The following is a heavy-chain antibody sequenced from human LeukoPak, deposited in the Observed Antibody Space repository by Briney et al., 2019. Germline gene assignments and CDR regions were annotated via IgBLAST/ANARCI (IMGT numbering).Heavy chain of an antibody. CDR3: ARERRYCSSTSCLNWFDP. V-gene: IGHV4-39*07. CDR2: IYYSGST. Sequence: PSETLSLTCTVSGGSISSSSYYWGWIRQPPGKGLEWIGSIYYSGSTYYNPSLKSRVTISVDTSKNQFSLKLSSVTAADTAVYYCARERRYCSSTSCLNWFDPWGQGTLVTVSS. J-gene: IGHJ5*02. D-gene: IGHD2-2*01. CDR1: GGSISSSSYY.